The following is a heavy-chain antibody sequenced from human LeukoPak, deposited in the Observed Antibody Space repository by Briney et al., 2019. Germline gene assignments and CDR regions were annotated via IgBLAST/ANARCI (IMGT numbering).Heavy chain of an antibody. CDR1: GYSIRSGYQ. Sequence: PSETLSLTCSVSGYSIRSGYQWGWIRQAPGKGLEWIGSINHSGSTNYNPSLKSRVTISVDTSKNQFSLELSSVTAADTAVYYCARRSSGWYRTLDYWGQGTLVTVSS. D-gene: IGHD6-19*01. J-gene: IGHJ4*02. V-gene: IGHV4-38-2*01. CDR3: ARRSSGWYRTLDY. CDR2: INHSGST.